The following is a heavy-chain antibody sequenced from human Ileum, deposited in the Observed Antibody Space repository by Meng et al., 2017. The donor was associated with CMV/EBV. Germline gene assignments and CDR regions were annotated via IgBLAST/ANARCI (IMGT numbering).Heavy chain of an antibody. CDR1: GFAVNSNY. D-gene: IGHD3-22*01. J-gene: IGHJ4*02. V-gene: IGHV3-66*02. Sequence: GGSLRLSCAASGFAVNSNYMNWVRQAPGKGLEWVSVIYGDGTTFYAESVRGRFTISRDNSKNTLYLQMNSLRAGDTALYYCARGGGYYAIDYWGQGTQVTVSS. CDR2: IYGDGTT. CDR3: ARGGGYYAIDY.